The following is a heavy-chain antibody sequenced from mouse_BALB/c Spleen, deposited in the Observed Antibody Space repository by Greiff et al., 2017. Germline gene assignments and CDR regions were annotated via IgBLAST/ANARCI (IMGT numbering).Heavy chain of an antibody. CDR3: ARKYAIYDGYYDYAMDY. CDR2: ISSGGST. V-gene: IGHV5-6-5*01. D-gene: IGHD2-3*01. Sequence: DVMLVESGGGLVKPGGSLKLSCAASGFTFSGYAMSWVRQTPEKRLEWVASISSGGSTYYPDSVKGRFTISRDNARNILYLQMSSLRSEDTAMYYCARKYAIYDGYYDYAMDYWGQGTSVTVSS. J-gene: IGHJ4*01. CDR1: GFTFSGYA.